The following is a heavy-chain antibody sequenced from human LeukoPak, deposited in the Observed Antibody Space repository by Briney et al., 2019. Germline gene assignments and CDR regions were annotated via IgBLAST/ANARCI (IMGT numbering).Heavy chain of an antibody. V-gene: IGHV1-2*02. J-gene: IGHJ6*03. CDR1: GYTFTGYY. Sequence: ASVTVSFKASGYTFTGYYFHWVRQAPGQGLEWMGWINPNTGGTNYAQRFQGRVTLTWDTSISTAYMELNRLTSDDTAVYYCAASDGHIKAGYYYYMDVWGKGTSATVSS. CDR3: AASDGHIKAGYYYYMDV. D-gene: IGHD3-10*01. CDR2: INPNTGGT.